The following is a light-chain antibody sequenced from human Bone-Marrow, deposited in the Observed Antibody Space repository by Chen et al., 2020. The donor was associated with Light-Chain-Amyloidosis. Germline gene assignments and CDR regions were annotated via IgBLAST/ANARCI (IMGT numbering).Light chain of an antibody. V-gene: IGLV3-25*03. CDR1: DLPTKY. Sequence: SYDLTQPPSVSVSPGQTARITCSGDDLPTKYAYWYQQKPGQAPVLVIHRDNERPSGISERLAGSSSGTTATLTVSGVQAEDEADYHCQSADSSGTYEVIFGGGTKMTVL. CDR2: RDN. J-gene: IGLJ2*01. CDR3: QSADSSGTYEVI.